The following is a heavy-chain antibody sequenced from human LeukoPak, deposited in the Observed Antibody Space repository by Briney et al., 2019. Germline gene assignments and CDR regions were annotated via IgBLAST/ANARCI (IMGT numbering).Heavy chain of an antibody. CDR1: GGTFSSYA. D-gene: IGHD6-6*01. CDR3: AVNRIAARPYFDY. CDR2: FIPILGIA. V-gene: IGHV1-69*04. J-gene: IGHJ4*02. Sequence: SVKVSCKASGGTFSSYAISWVRQVPGQGLEWMGRFIPILGIANYAQKFQGRVTITADKSTSTAYMELSSLRSEDTAVYYCAVNRIAARPYFDYWGQGTLVTVSS.